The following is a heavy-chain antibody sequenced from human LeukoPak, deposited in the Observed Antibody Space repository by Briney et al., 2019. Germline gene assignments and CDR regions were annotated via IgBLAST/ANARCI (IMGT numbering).Heavy chain of an antibody. Sequence: KSGGSLRLSCEASGFSFSSISMNWVRQAPGKGLEWVSSISPEGGTTYHADSVKGRFTTSRDNAKSSLYLQMNSLRAEDTALYYCTRDLPVPSLVRGIIIYGLIDYWGQGTLVTVSS. CDR2: ISPEGGTT. V-gene: IGHV3-21*06. D-gene: IGHD3-10*01. J-gene: IGHJ4*02. CDR1: GFSFSSIS. CDR3: TRDLPVPSLVRGIIIYGLIDY.